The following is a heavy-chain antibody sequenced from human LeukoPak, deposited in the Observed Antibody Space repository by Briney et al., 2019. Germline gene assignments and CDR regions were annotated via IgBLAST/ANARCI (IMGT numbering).Heavy chain of an antibody. CDR1: GGSISSYY. Sequence: SETLSLTCTVSGGSISSYYWSWIRQPPGEGLEWIGYIYYSGSTNYNPSLKSRVTISVDTSKNQFSLKLSSVTAADTAVYYCARGGWLDYGDYDYYYGMDVWGQGTTVTVSS. CDR2: IYYSGST. J-gene: IGHJ6*02. D-gene: IGHD4-17*01. V-gene: IGHV4-59*01. CDR3: ARGGWLDYGDYDYYYGMDV.